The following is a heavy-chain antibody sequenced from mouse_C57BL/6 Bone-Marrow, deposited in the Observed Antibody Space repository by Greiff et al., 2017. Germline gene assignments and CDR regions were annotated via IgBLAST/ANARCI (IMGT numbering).Heavy chain of an antibody. CDR2: IHPNSGST. CDR3: ARRRRNRDFDV. J-gene: IGHJ1*03. Sequence: QVQLQQPGAELVKPGASVKLSCKASGYTFTSYWMHWVKQRPGQGLEWIGMIHPNSGSTNYNEKFKSKATLTVDKSSSTAYMQLSSLTSGDSAVYYCARRRRNRDFDVWGTGTTVTVSS. CDR1: GYTFTSYW. V-gene: IGHV1-64*01. D-gene: IGHD2-1*01.